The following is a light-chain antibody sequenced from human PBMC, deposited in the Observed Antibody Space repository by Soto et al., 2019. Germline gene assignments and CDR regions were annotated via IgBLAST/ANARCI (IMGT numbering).Light chain of an antibody. Sequence: QSVLTQPASVSGSPGQSITISCTGTSSDVGCYNFVSWYQHHPGKAPKLIIYQVSNRPSVDYNRFSGSKSGNTASLTTSGLPAEDAADYYCSSYRGPTTLVVVGAGTKLTLL. J-gene: IGLJ2*01. CDR1: SSDVGCYNF. CDR2: QVS. V-gene: IGLV2-14*01. CDR3: SSYRGPTTLVV.